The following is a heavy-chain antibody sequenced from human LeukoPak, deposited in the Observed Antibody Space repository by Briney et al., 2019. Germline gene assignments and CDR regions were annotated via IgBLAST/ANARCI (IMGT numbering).Heavy chain of an antibody. J-gene: IGHJ3*02. CDR2: IWYDGSNK. V-gene: IGHV3-33*06. D-gene: IGHD3-22*01. CDR1: GFTFSIYG. CDR3: AKEGVSYYDSSGYSI. Sequence: GGSLRLSCAASGFTFSIYGMHWIRQAPGKGVQWVAVIWYDGSNKYYADSVTGRFTISRDNSKNTLYLQMNSLRAEDTAVYYCAKEGVSYYDSSGYSIWGQGTMVTVSS.